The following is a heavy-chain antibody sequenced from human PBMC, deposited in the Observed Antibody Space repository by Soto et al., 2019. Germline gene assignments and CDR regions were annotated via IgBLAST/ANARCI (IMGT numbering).Heavy chain of an antibody. V-gene: IGHV4-59*08. CDR1: GGPMNNYY. Sequence: QVQLQESGPGLVKPSETLSLTCTISGGPMNNYYCSWFRQPRGQGLEWIGYMGYNGFTRYNPSLRSRVAISLATAKNQFSLNLSSVTAADTALYYCSRQGFGELHDLMDVWGQGITVTVSS. D-gene: IGHD3-10*01. CDR3: SRQGFGELHDLMDV. CDR2: MGYNGFT. J-gene: IGHJ6*02.